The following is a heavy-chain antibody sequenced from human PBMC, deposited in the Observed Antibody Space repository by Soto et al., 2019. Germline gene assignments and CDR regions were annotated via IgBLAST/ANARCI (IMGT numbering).Heavy chain of an antibody. J-gene: IGHJ4*02. D-gene: IGHD3-10*01. V-gene: IGHV3-48*03. CDR1: GFTFSTYE. CDR2: ISSSGTTE. CDR3: ARALYGSGTDYDD. Sequence: EVQLVEAGGGLVQPGGSLRLSCAASGFTFSTYEMNWVRQAPGKGLEWFSFISSSGTTEYYADSVKGRITISRDNANNSLDLQTHGLRADDTPVYYFARALYGSGTDYDDWGQGTLVTVSS.